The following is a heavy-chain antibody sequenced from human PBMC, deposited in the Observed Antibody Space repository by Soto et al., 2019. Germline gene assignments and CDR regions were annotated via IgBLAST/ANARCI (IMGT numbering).Heavy chain of an antibody. CDR1: GGSFRGYY. V-gene: IGHV4-34*09. CDR3: ARAWGSSSWQNWFDP. Sequence: SETLSLTCAFYGGSFRGYYWSCIRQPPGKGLEWIGYIYYSGTTYYNPSLKSRVTISVDTSKNQFSLKLSSVTAAGTAVYYCARAWGSSSWQNWFDPWGQGTLVTVSS. CDR2: IYYSGTT. J-gene: IGHJ5*02. D-gene: IGHD6-13*01.